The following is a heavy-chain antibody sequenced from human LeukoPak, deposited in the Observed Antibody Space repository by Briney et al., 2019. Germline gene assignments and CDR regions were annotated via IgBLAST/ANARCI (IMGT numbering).Heavy chain of an antibody. CDR2: VDIDGSTT. CDR3: ARDLVRAAAETR. D-gene: IGHD6-13*01. Sequence: GGSLRLSCAATGFTFSNYWMHWVRQAPGKGLVWVSRVDIDGSTTTYADSVKGRFTISRDNAKNTLYLQMNSLRVEDTAVYYCARDLVRAAAETRGGQGTLVTVSS. CDR1: GFTFSNYW. V-gene: IGHV3-74*01. J-gene: IGHJ4*02.